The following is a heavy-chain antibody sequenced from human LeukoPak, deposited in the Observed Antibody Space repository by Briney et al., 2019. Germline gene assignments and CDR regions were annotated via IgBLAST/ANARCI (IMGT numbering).Heavy chain of an antibody. CDR3: ATDQGGGALNY. CDR1: GFTFSSYA. Sequence: GGSLRLSCAASGFTFSSYAMSWVRQAPGKGLEWVSAISGSGGSTYYADSVKGRFTVSRDNTKKSLYLQMNGLRADDTAVYYCATDQGGGALNYWGLGTLVTVSS. D-gene: IGHD3-16*01. CDR2: ISGSGGST. J-gene: IGHJ4*02. V-gene: IGHV3-23*01.